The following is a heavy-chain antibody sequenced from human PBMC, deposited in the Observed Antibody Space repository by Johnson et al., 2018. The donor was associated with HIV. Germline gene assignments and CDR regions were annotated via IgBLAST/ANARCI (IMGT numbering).Heavy chain of an antibody. CDR1: GFTVSYNY. D-gene: IGHD1-26*01. CDR2: IYSGGST. CDR3: AREGEDAFDI. J-gene: IGHJ3*02. V-gene: IGHV3-66*01. Sequence: VQLVESGGGLVKPGGSLRLSCAASGFTVSYNYMSWVRQAPGKGLEWVSVIYSGGSTYYEDSVKGRFTTSRENSKNTLYLQMNSLRVEDTAVYYCAREGEDAFDIWGQGTMVTVSS.